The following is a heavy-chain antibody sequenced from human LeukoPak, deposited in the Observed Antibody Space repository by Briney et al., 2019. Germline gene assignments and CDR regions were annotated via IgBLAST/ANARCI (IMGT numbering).Heavy chain of an antibody. CDR2: THYRSKWFN. Sequence: SQTLSLTCAISGDSVSSNSAARNWIRQSPSRGLEWLGRTHYRSKWFNDYAVSVKSRITINPDTSKNQFSLQLNSVTPEDTAVYYCAREVTIFGVVIPHYYYGMDVWGQGTTVTVSS. J-gene: IGHJ6*02. D-gene: IGHD3-3*01. CDR1: GDSVSSNSAA. CDR3: AREVTIFGVVIPHYYYGMDV. V-gene: IGHV6-1*01.